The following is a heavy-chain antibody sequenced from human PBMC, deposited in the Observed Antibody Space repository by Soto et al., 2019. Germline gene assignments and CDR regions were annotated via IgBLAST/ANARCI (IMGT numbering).Heavy chain of an antibody. CDR1: GGSVSSGSYY. CDR3: AAGGGLPRYY. Sequence: TCTVSGGSVSSGSYYWSWIRQPPGKGLEWIGYIYYSGSTNYNPSLKSRVTISVDTSKNQFSLKLSSVTAADTAVYYCAAGGGLPRYYWGQGTLVTVSS. CDR2: IYYSGST. D-gene: IGHD5-12*01. V-gene: IGHV4-61*01. J-gene: IGHJ4*02.